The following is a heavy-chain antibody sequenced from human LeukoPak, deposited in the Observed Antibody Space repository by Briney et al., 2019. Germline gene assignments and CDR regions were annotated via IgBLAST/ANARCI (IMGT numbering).Heavy chain of an antibody. CDR1: GGSISSFH. CDR2: IYYSGST. CDR3: ASGTLGAISFDY. J-gene: IGHJ4*02. V-gene: IGHV4-59*01. Sequence: SETRSLTCTVSGGSISSFHWSWIRQPPGKGLEWIGYIYYSGSTNYNPSLKSRVTISVDTSKNQSSLKLSSVTAADTAVYYCASGTLGAISFDYWGQGTLVTVSS. D-gene: IGHD1-26*01.